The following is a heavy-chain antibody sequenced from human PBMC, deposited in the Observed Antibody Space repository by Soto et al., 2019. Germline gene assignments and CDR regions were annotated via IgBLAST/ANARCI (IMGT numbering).Heavy chain of an antibody. Sequence: QVQLVQSGAEVKKPGASVKVSCKASGYTFTTYGITWVRQAPGQGLEWMGWISAYSGNTNSAQKLKGRLTVTTDTSTYTAYMDLRSLRSDDTAVYYCARVVKAGDYGDYGRYYFDYWGHGTLVTVSS. CDR3: ARVVKAGDYGDYGRYYFDY. J-gene: IGHJ4*01. V-gene: IGHV1-18*04. CDR2: ISAYSGNT. D-gene: IGHD4-17*01. CDR1: GYTFTTYG.